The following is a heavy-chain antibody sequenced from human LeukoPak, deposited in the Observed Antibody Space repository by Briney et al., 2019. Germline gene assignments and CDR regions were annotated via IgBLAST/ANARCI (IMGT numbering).Heavy chain of an antibody. Sequence: PGGSLRLSCAASGFTFSSYWMSWVRQAPGKGLEWVANIKQDGSEKYYVDSVKGRFTISRDNSKNTLYLQMNSLRAEDTAVYYCAKPYDYGDYGHYFDYWGQGTLVTVSS. J-gene: IGHJ4*02. CDR3: AKPYDYGDYGHYFDY. CDR1: GFTFSSYW. V-gene: IGHV3-7*03. CDR2: IKQDGSEK. D-gene: IGHD4-17*01.